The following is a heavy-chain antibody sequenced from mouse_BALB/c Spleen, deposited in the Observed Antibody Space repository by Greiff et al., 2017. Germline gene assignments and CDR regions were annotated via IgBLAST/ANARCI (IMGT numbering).Heavy chain of an antibody. V-gene: IGHV1-84*02. CDR2: IYPGSGNT. J-gene: IGHJ4*01. CDR3: ARGIYYGNYGVDYYAMDY. CDR1: GYTFTDYY. D-gene: IGHD2-1*01. Sequence: QVQLQQSGPELVKPGASVKISCKASGYTFTDYYINWVKQKPGQGLEWIGWIYPGSGNTKYNEKFKGKATLTVDTSSSTAYMQLSSLTSEDTAVYFCARGIYYGNYGVDYYAMDYWGQGTSVTVSS.